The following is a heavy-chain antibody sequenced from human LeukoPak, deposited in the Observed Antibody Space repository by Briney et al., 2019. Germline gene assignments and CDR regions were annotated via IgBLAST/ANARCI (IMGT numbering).Heavy chain of an antibody. CDR3: ARDLIDQNWFDP. D-gene: IGHD2-8*01. J-gene: IGHJ5*02. Sequence: GGSLRLSCEASRFNFNTYSIAWVRQAPGKGLEWVSIISRASESIFYADSVKGRFTISRDNAKNSLYLQMNGLRAEDTAVYYCARDLIDQNWFDPWGQGTLVTVSS. CDR2: ISRASESI. V-gene: IGHV3-21*01. CDR1: RFNFNTYS.